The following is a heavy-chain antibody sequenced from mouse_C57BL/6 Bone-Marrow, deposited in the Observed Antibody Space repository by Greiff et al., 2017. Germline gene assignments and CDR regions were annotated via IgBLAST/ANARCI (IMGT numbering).Heavy chain of an antibody. Sequence: VQLQESGPELVQPGASVKLSCKASGYTFTNYWMHWVKQRPGQGLEWIGMMHPNGGSPDYNEKFKSEATLSVDKSSRTAYMELSSLTSEDSAVYYWARSYDYDDYTMDYWGQGTSVTVSS. CDR2: MHPNGGSP. V-gene: IGHV1-64*01. CDR3: ARSYDYDDYTMDY. D-gene: IGHD2-4*01. J-gene: IGHJ4*01. CDR1: GYTFTNYW.